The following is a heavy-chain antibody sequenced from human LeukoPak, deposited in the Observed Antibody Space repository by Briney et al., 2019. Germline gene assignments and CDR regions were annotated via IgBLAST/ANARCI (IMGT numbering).Heavy chain of an antibody. D-gene: IGHD3-22*01. V-gene: IGHV3-23*01. CDR1: GFTFSSYA. J-gene: IGHJ4*02. Sequence: GASLRLSCAASGFTFSSYAMSWVRQAPGKGLEWVSAISGSGGSTYYADSVKGRFTISRDNSKNTLYLQMNSLRAEDTAVYYCAKDGSYDSSGPSYFDYWGQGTLVIVSS. CDR2: ISGSGGST. CDR3: AKDGSYDSSGPSYFDY.